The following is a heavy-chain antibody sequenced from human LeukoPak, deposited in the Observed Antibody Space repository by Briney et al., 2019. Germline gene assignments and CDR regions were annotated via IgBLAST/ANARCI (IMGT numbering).Heavy chain of an antibody. CDR2: ISWNGGGI. Sequence: GGSRRLSCAASGFTFDDYAMHWVRQAPGKGLEWVSGISWNGGGIGYADSVKGRFIISRDNAKNSLYLQMNSLRAEDTALYYCAKGYSSSFDYWGQGTLVTVSS. CDR1: GFTFDDYA. CDR3: AKGYSSSFDY. V-gene: IGHV3-9*01. D-gene: IGHD6-13*01. J-gene: IGHJ4*02.